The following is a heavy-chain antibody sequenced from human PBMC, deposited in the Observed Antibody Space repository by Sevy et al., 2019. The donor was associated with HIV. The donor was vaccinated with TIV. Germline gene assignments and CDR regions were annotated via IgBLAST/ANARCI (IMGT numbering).Heavy chain of an antibody. J-gene: IGHJ4*02. CDR2: IKQDGSEK. D-gene: IGHD3-10*01. Sequence: GWSLRLSCAASGFTFSSYWMSWVRQAPGKGLEWVANIKQDGSEKYYVDSVKGRFTISRDNAKNSLYLQMNSLRAEDTAVYYCARVWGYYYGSGSYPDYWGQGTLVTVSS. CDR1: GFTFSSYW. CDR3: ARVWGYYYGSGSYPDY. V-gene: IGHV3-7*01.